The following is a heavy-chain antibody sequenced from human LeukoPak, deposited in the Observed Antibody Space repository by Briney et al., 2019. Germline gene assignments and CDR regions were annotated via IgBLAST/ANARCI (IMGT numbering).Heavy chain of an antibody. CDR2: IYTSGST. CDR3: ARDGPYDILTGETDY. J-gene: IGHJ4*02. CDR1: GGSIGSYY. Sequence: SETLSLTCTVSGGSIGSYYWSWIRQPAGKGLEWIGRIYTSGSTNYNPSLKSRVTMSVDTSKNQFSLKLSSVTAADTAVYYCARDGPYDILTGETDYWGQGTLVTVSS. D-gene: IGHD3-9*01. V-gene: IGHV4-4*07.